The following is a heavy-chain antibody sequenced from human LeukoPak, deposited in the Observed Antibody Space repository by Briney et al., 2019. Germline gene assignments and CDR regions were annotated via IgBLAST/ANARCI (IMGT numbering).Heavy chain of an antibody. Sequence: GGSLRLSCAASGFPFSSFPLHWVRQAPGKGLEWVAFISDDGSNKYYADSVKGRFTISRDDSRNTLYLQMNSLRGDDTAVYYCAKDVGKWESLHFFDYWGQGTLVTVSS. CDR3: AKDVGKWESLHFFDY. CDR1: GFPFSSFP. V-gene: IGHV3-30-3*01. CDR2: ISDDGSNK. D-gene: IGHD1-26*01. J-gene: IGHJ4*02.